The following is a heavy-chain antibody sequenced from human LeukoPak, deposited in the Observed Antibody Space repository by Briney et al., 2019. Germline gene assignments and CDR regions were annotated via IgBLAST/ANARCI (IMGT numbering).Heavy chain of an antibody. J-gene: IGHJ4*02. CDR3: ARYYYDSRLFDY. CDR2: IHYSGNT. CDR1: GGSISSSSYY. V-gene: IGHV4-39*01. Sequence: PSETLSLTCTVSGGSISSSSYYWGWIRQPPGKGLEWIGSIHYSGNTYYNPSLKSRVTISVDTSKNQFSLNLSSVTAADTAVYYCARYYYDSRLFDYWGQGTLVTVSS. D-gene: IGHD3-22*01.